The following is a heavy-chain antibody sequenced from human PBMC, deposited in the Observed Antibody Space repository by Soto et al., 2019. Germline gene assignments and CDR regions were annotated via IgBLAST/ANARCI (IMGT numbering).Heavy chain of an antibody. Sequence: PGGSLRLSCASSGVTVSSNYMSLVRQAPGKGLEWVSVIYSGGSTYYADSVKGRFTISRDNSKNTLYLQMNSLRAEDTAVYYCARVVVVIPPGYYYAMDVWGQGTTVTVS. CDR1: GVTVSSNY. CDR2: IYSGGST. D-gene: IGHD3-22*01. V-gene: IGHV3-66*01. J-gene: IGHJ6*02. CDR3: ARVVVVIPPGYYYAMDV.